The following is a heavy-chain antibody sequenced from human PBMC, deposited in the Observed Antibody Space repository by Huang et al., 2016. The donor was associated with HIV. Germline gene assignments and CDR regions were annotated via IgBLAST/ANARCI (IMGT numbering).Heavy chain of an antibody. Sequence: QLQLQESGPGQVKPSETLSLTCTVSGDFISSTNDYWGWIRQSPGKGLEWVGSVSQSGSTNYNPSLKSRVTLAVDTSRNQFSLRLNSVTAADTAVYYCASQHIGAAATWFWGRGTQVAVSS. J-gene: IGHJ4*02. CDR3: ASQHIGAAATWF. CDR2: VSQSGST. CDR1: GDFISSTNDY. V-gene: IGHV4-39*01. D-gene: IGHD6-13*01.